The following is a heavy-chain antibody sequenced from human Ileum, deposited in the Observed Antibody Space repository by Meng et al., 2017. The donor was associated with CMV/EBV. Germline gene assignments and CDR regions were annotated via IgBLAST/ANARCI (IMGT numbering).Heavy chain of an antibody. J-gene: IGHJ4*02. CDR3: AKDLTYCSGDCFLTPGGYFDN. V-gene: IGHV3-23*01. Sequence: GESLKISCAASEFIVSGNEMSWVRQAPGKGLEWVSTITNSAHSTYYADSVKGRFTISRDNSKNTLYVQMNSLRAADTAVYYCAKDLTYCSGDCFLTPGGYFDNWGQGTRVTGSS. D-gene: IGHD2-21*01. CDR2: ITNSAHST. CDR1: EFIVSGNE.